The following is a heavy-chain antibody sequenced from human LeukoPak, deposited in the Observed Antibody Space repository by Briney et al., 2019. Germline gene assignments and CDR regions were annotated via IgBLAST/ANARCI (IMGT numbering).Heavy chain of an antibody. CDR1: GYTFTSYD. CDR3: ASIPDGGYYDSSI. CDR2: MNPNSGNT. J-gene: IGHJ4*02. D-gene: IGHD3-22*01. Sequence: VASVKVSCKVSGYTFTSYDINWVRQATGQGLEWMGWMNPNSGNTGYAQKFQGRVTITRNTSISTAYMELSSLRSEDTAVYYCASIPDGGYYDSSIWGQGTLVTVSS. V-gene: IGHV1-8*03.